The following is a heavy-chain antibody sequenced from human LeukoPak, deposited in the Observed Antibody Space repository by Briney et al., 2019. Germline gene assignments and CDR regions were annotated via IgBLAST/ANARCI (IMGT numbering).Heavy chain of an antibody. V-gene: IGHV3-66*01. CDR2: IYSGGST. J-gene: IGHJ4*02. CDR3: ARDSPFIAAAGASGGNFDY. Sequence: GSLRLSCAASAFSFSNYNMNWVRQAPGKGLELISVIYSGGSTYYADSVKGRFTISRDNSKNKVYLQMNSLRAEDTAVYYCARDSPFIAAAGASGGNFDYWGQGTLVTVSS. D-gene: IGHD6-13*01. CDR1: AFSFSNYN.